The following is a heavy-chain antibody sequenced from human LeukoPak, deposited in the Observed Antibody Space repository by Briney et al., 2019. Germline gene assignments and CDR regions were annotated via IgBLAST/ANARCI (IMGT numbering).Heavy chain of an antibody. CDR1: GFPFDVQT. Sequence: QPGGSRRLSCAASGFPFDVQTMSWVRQAPGKGLAWVASMREDGTEIHYADSVKGRFTISRDNRKNSVYLQMNRLRADDTAVYYCARGGAIRGRFENWGQGTPVTVSS. D-gene: IGHD1-26*01. J-gene: IGHJ4*02. CDR3: ARGGAIRGRFEN. CDR2: MREDGTEI. V-gene: IGHV3-7*01.